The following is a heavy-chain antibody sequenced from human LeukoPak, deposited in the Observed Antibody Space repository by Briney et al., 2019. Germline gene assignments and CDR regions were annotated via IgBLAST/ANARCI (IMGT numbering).Heavy chain of an antibody. CDR3: ARASYYYDSSGYLSDAFDI. D-gene: IGHD3-22*01. V-gene: IGHV3-48*03. J-gene: IGHJ3*02. CDR2: ISSSGSTI. Sequence: TGGSLRLSCAASGFTFSSYEMNWVRQAPGKGLEWVSYISSSGSTIYYADSVKGRFTISRDNAKNSLYLQMNSLRAEDTAVYYCARASYYYDSSGYLSDAFDIWGQGTMATVSS. CDR1: GFTFSSYE.